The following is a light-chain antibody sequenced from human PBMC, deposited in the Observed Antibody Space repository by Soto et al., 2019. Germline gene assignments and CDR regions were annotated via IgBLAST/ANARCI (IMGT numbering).Light chain of an antibody. J-gene: IGKJ2*01. CDR3: LQDFNCPFT. Sequence: AIQMTQSPSSLSASVGDRVTITCRASQDIRNHLAWYQQKPGTAPKVLISAASSLQTGVPSRFSGSGSGTDFTLTISSLQPEDFATYYCLQDFNCPFTFGQGTKLEVK. CDR2: AAS. CDR1: QDIRNH. V-gene: IGKV1-6*01.